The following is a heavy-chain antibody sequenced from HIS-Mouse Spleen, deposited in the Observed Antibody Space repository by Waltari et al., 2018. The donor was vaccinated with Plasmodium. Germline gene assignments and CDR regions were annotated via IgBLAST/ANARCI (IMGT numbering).Heavy chain of an antibody. J-gene: IGHJ4*02. Sequence: EVQLVESGGGRVKPGGSLRLSCDASGITCSSYSMNWVRQAPGKGLEWVSSISSSSSYKYYADSVKGRFTISRDNAKNSLYLQMNSLRAEDTAVYYCARDHNWNYDYWGQGTLVTVSS. CDR1: GITCSSYS. CDR3: ARDHNWNYDY. V-gene: IGHV3-21*01. CDR2: ISSSSSYK. D-gene: IGHD1-7*01.